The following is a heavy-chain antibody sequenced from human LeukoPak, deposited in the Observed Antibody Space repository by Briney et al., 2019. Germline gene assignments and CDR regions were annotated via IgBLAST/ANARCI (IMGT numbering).Heavy chain of an antibody. CDR2: ISWNSGSI. CDR3: AKDYGSGSRSPIFDY. Sequence: PGRSLRLSGAASGFTFDDYAMHWVRQAPGKGLEWVSGISWNSGSIGYADSVKGRFTISRDNAKNSLYLQMNSLRAEDTALYYCAKDYGSGSRSPIFDYWGQGTLVTVSS. D-gene: IGHD3-10*01. CDR1: GFTFDDYA. V-gene: IGHV3-9*01. J-gene: IGHJ4*02.